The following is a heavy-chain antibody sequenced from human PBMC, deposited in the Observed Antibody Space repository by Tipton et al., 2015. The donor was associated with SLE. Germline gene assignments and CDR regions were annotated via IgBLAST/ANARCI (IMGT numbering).Heavy chain of an antibody. CDR2: IYYSGST. Sequence: TLSLTCTVSGGSISTNYWTWIRQPPGKGLEWIGYIYYSGSTNYNPSLKSRVTISVDTSKNQFSLKLSSVTAADTAVYYCARGVHILTGYSSWDAFDIWGQGTMVSVSS. J-gene: IGHJ3*02. V-gene: IGHV4-59*12. CDR1: GGSISTNY. CDR3: ARGVHILTGYSSWDAFDI. D-gene: IGHD3-9*01.